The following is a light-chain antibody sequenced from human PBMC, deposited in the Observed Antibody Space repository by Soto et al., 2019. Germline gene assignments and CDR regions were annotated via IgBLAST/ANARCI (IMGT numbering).Light chain of an antibody. V-gene: IGKV1-6*02. J-gene: IGKJ2*01. CDR1: QGIGND. Sequence: AIQMTQSPSSLSASVGDRVTITCRASQGIGNDLAWYQQKPGKATKLLIYAASSLQSGVPSRFSGSGSGTEFTLTISSLQPEDFAIYYCLQDANFPYTFGQGTKLDIK. CDR2: AAS. CDR3: LQDANFPYT.